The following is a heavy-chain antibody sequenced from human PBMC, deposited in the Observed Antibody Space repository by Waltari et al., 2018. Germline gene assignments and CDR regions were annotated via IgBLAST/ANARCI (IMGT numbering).Heavy chain of an antibody. D-gene: IGHD3-9*01. CDR1: GYSISSGYY. J-gene: IGHJ5*02. Sequence: QVQLQESGPGLVKPSETLSLTCTVSGYSISSGYYWGWIRQPPGKGLEWSGSIYHSGSTYYNPSLKSRVTISVDTSKNQFSLKLSSVTAADTAVYYCATQVHYDILTGYFSDNWFDPWGQGTLVTVSS. V-gene: IGHV4-38-2*02. CDR3: ATQVHYDILTGYFSDNWFDP. CDR2: IYHSGST.